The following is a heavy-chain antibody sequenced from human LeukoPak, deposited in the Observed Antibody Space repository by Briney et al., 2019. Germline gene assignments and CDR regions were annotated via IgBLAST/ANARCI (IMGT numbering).Heavy chain of an antibody. D-gene: IGHD1-26*01. CDR1: GGTFSSYA. J-gene: IGHJ6*02. CDR3: AREMVGALSYYYGMDV. V-gene: IGHV1-69*13. Sequence: ASVKVSCKASGGTFSSYAISWVRQAPGQGLEWVGGIIPIFGTANYAQKFQGRVTITADESTSTAYMELSSLRSEDTAVYYCAREMVGALSYYYGMDVWGQGTTVTVSS. CDR2: IIPIFGTA.